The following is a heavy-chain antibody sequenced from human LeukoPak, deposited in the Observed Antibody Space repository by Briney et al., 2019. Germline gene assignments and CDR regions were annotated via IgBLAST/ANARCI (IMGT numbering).Heavy chain of an antibody. J-gene: IGHJ4*02. CDR2: ISSSGSTI. D-gene: IGHD5-18*01. CDR1: GFSFSSYE. V-gene: IGHV3-48*03. Sequence: GGSLRLSCAASGFSFSSYEMKWVRQAPGKGLEWVSYISSSGSTIYYADSVKGRFTISRDNAKNSLYLQMNSLRAEDTAVYYCARRATTERGHSYGLDYWGQGTLVTVSS. CDR3: ARRATTERGHSYGLDY.